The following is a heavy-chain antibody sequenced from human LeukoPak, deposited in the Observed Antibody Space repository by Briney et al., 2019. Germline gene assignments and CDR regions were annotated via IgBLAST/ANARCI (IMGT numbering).Heavy chain of an antibody. CDR1: GGSISSSSYY. V-gene: IGHV4-39*07. J-gene: IGHJ3*02. CDR3: ARPAATEDAFDI. Sequence: PSETLSLTCTVSGGSISSSSYYWGWIRQPPGKGLEWIGSIYYSGSTYYNPSFKSRVTISIDTSKNQFSLKLSSVTAADTAVYYCARPAATEDAFDIWGQGTMVTVSS. CDR2: IYYSGST. D-gene: IGHD2-2*01.